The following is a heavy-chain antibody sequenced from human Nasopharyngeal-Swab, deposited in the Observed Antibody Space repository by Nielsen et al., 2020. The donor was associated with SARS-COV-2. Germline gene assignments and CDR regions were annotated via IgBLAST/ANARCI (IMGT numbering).Heavy chain of an antibody. Sequence: PGKGLEWIGYIYYSGSTYYNPSLKSRVTISVDTSKNQFSLKLSSVTAADTAVYYCARGQQLVTMDVWGKGTTVTASS. J-gene: IGHJ6*04. V-gene: IGHV4-31*02. D-gene: IGHD6-13*01. CDR3: ARGQQLVTMDV. CDR2: IYYSGST.